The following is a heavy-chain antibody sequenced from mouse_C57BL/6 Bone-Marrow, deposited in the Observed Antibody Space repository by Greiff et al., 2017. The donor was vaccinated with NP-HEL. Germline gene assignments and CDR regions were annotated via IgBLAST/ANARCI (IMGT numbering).Heavy chain of an antibody. CDR2: IHPNSGST. Sequence: QVQLQQSGAELVKPGASVKLSCKASGYTFTSYWMHWVKQRPGQGLEWIGMIHPNSGSTKYNEKFQSKATLTVDKSSSTAYMHLSSRTSEDSAVYYCARVTLIYPLDYWGQGTSVTVSS. D-gene: IGHD2-1*01. CDR1: GYTFTSYW. V-gene: IGHV1-64*01. CDR3: ARVTLIYPLDY. J-gene: IGHJ4*01.